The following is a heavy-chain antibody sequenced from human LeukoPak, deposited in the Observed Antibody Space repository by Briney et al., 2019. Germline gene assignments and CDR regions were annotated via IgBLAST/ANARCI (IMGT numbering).Heavy chain of an antibody. J-gene: IGHJ4*02. D-gene: IGHD4-17*01. CDR2: ISYSGTP. V-gene: IGHV4-30-4*08. Sequence: SQTLSLTCNVSGGSINTANYYWTWIRQPPGKGLEWIGYISYSGTPYYNPSLNSRVTISLDTSKNQFSLILDSVAAADTAMYYCARDRYGDFEDYWGQGTLVTVSS. CDR3: ARDRYGDFEDY. CDR1: GGSINTANYY.